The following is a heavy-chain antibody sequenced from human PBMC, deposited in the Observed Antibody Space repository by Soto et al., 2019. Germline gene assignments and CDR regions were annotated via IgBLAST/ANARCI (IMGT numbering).Heavy chain of an antibody. CDR3: AKGPTIFGVVITFEYYYGMDA. CDR2: ISGSGTST. CDR1: GFILSSSA. V-gene: IGHV3-23*01. Sequence: GGSLRLSCAASGFILSSSAMSWVRQAPGKGLEWVSAISGSGTSTYYADSVKGRFTISGDNSKNTVFLQMNSLRAEDTAVYYCAKGPTIFGVVITFEYYYGMDAWGQGTTVTVYS. D-gene: IGHD3-3*01. J-gene: IGHJ6*02.